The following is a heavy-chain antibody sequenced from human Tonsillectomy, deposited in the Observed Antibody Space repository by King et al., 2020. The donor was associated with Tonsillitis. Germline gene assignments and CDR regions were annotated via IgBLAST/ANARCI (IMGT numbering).Heavy chain of an antibody. J-gene: IGHJ5*02. Sequence: VQLQESGPGLVKPSGTLSLTCAVSGGSISSDNWWSWVRQPPGKGLEWIGEIYHSGSTYYNPSLKSRVTISVDKSKNQFSLRLTSVTAADTAVYYCARDWGMVRGIVTYNWFDPWGRGTLVTVSS. CDR2: IYHSGST. CDR1: GGSISSDNW. V-gene: IGHV4-4*02. CDR3: ARDWGMVRGIVTYNWFDP. D-gene: IGHD3-10*01.